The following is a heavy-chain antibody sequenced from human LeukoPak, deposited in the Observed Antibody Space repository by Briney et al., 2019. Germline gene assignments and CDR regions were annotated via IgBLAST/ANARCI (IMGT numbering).Heavy chain of an antibody. Sequence: PGRSLRLSCAASGFTFSSYGMHWVRQAPGKGLEWIGEIYHSGSTNYNPSLKSRVTISVDKSKNQFSLKLSSVTAADTAVYYCARGSGYFDYWGQGTLVTVSS. CDR3: ARGSGYFDY. J-gene: IGHJ4*02. CDR2: IYHSGST. V-gene: IGHV4-4*02. CDR1: GFTFSSYG.